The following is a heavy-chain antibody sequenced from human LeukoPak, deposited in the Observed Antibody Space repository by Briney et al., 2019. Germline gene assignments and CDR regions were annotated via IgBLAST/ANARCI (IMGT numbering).Heavy chain of an antibody. D-gene: IGHD5-24*01. CDR2: ISGSGGST. CDR3: AKSSRMSTVMIAFDY. J-gene: IGHJ4*02. CDR1: GFTFSSYA. Sequence: GGSLRLSCAASGFTFSSYAMSWVRQAPGKGLEWVSAISGSGGSTYYADSVKGRFTISRDNSKNTLDLQMNSLKPEDTAVYYCAKSSRMSTVMIAFDYWGQGTLVTVSS. V-gene: IGHV3-23*01.